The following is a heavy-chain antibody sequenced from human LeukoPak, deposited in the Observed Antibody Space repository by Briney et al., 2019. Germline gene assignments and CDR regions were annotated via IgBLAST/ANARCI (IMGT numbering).Heavy chain of an antibody. J-gene: IGHJ4*02. CDR3: ARHLAKLLWFGEWYYFDY. D-gene: IGHD3-10*01. CDR1: GGSISSSSYY. V-gene: IGHV4-39*01. Sequence: PSETLSLTCTVSGGSISSSSYYWGWIRQPPGKGLEWIGSIYYSGSTYYNPSLKSRVTISVDTSKNQFSLKLSSVTAADAAVYYCARHLAKLLWFGEWYYFDYWGQGTLVTVSS. CDR2: IYYSGST.